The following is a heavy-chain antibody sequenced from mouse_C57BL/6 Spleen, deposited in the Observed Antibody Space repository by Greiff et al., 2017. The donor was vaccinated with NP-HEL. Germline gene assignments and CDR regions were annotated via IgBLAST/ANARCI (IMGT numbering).Heavy chain of an antibody. CDR1: GYTFTSYW. V-gene: IGHV1-69*01. CDR3: AISDDGLFAY. J-gene: IGHJ3*01. D-gene: IGHD2-3*01. CDR2: IDPSDSYT. Sequence: QVQLQQPGAELVMPGASVKLSCKASGYTFTSYWMHWVKQRPGQGLEWIGEIDPSDSYTNYNQKFKGKSTLTVDKSSSTAYMQLSSLTSEDSAVYYCAISDDGLFAYWGQGTLVTVSA.